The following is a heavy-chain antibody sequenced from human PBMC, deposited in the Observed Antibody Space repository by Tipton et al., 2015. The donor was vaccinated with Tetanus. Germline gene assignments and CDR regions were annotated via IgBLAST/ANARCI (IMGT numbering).Heavy chain of an antibody. CDR3: ASDQGIGARRFDN. D-gene: IGHD6-6*01. Sequence: SLRLSCAASGFTFSSNAMSWVRQAPGKGPEWVAHIGGSGIPIYYSDSLEGRFTISRDNGKNSLYLQMNSLRDEDTAVYYCASDQGIGARRFDNWGQGTLVTVSS. CDR1: GFTFSSNA. J-gene: IGHJ4*02. V-gene: IGHV3-48*02. CDR2: IGGSGIPI.